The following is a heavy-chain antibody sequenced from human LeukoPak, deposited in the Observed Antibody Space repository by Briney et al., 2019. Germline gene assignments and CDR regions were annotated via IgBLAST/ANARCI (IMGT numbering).Heavy chain of an antibody. CDR1: GYTFTGYY. J-gene: IGHJ3*02. CDR2: MNPNSGGT. V-gene: IGHV1-2*02. D-gene: IGHD2-21*01. Sequence: ASVKVSCKPSGYTFTGYYMHWVRQAPGQGLEWMGWMNPNSGGTNYAQKFQGRVTMTRDTSITTAYMELSRLRSDDTAVYYCAASQSYCGGDCYSGDAFDIWGQGTMVTVSS. CDR3: AASQSYCGGDCYSGDAFDI.